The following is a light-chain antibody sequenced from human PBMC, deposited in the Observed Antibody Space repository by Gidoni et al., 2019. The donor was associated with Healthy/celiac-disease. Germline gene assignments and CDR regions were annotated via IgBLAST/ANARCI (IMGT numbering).Light chain of an antibody. J-gene: IGKJ3*01. Sequence: DIQMTQSPSSLSASVGDRVTITCRASQGISNYLAWYQQKPGKVPKLLIYSASTLQSGVPSRFIVRGSGKDFTLTISSLQAEVVATYYCQKYNSAPPITFGPGTKVDIK. CDR1: QGISNY. V-gene: IGKV1-27*01. CDR3: QKYNSAPPIT. CDR2: SAS.